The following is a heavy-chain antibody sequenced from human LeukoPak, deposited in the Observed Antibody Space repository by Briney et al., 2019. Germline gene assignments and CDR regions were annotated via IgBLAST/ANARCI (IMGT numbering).Heavy chain of an antibody. J-gene: IGHJ4*02. V-gene: IGHV3-23*01. D-gene: IGHD3-10*01. CDR2: IDGSGGTT. Sequence: GGSLRLSCVVSGSTFRTYDMTWVRRAPGKGLEWVSVIDGSGGTTYYGDSVKGRFTVSRDNSKNTLYLQMNSLRAEDTAVYYCGQRAYYGSGSPTWGFDFWGQGTLVTVSS. CDR1: GSTFRTYD. CDR3: GQRAYYGSGSPTWGFDF.